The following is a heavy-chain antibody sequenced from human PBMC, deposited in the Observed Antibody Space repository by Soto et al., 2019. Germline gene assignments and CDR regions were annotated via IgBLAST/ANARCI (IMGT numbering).Heavy chain of an antibody. J-gene: IGHJ4*02. D-gene: IGHD3-22*01. CDR2: ISYDGSNK. V-gene: IGHV3-30-3*01. Sequence: GGSLRLSCAASGFTFSSYAMHWVRQAPGKGLEWVAVISYDGSNKYYADSVKGRFTISRDNSKNTLYLQMNSLRAEDTAVCYCARGYYYDSSGYYLGDYWGQGTLVTVSS. CDR1: GFTFSSYA. CDR3: ARGYYYDSSGYYLGDY.